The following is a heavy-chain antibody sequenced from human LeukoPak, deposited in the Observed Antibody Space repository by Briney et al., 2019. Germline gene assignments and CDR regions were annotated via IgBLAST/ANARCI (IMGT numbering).Heavy chain of an antibody. CDR2: SIPIFGTA. Sequence: SVKVSCKASGGTFSSYAISWVRQAPGQGLEWMGGSIPIFGTANYAQKFQGRVTITADESTSTAYMELSSLRSEDTAVYYCARDRSEDDSSGYIHRDFDSWGHGTLVIVSS. CDR1: GGTFSSYA. V-gene: IGHV1-69*13. J-gene: IGHJ4*01. CDR3: ARDRSEDDSSGYIHRDFDS. D-gene: IGHD3-22*01.